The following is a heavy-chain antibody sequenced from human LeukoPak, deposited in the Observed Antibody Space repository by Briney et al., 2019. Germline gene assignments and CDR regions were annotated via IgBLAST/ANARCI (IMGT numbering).Heavy chain of an antibody. CDR1: GFTFSSYD. V-gene: IGHV3-13*01. CDR3: ARSQTGYSSGVNFDY. CDR2: IGTAGDT. J-gene: IGHJ4*02. Sequence: GGSLRLSCAASGFTFSSYDMHWVRQATGKGLEWVSAIGTAGDTYYPGSVKGRFTISRENAKNSLYLQMNSLRAGDTAVYYCARSQTGYSSGVNFDYWGQGTLVTVPS. D-gene: IGHD6-25*01.